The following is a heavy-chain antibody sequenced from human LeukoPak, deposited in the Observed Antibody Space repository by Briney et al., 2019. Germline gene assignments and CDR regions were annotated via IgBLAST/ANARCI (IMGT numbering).Heavy chain of an antibody. CDR2: IWFDGNNK. Sequence: GGSLRLSCAASGFSFGNYGMHWVRQAPGKGLEWVALIWFDGNNKYYAGSVKDRFTISRDNSKNTLYLQMNSLRAEDTAVYYCASDRGNYDLTHWGQGTLVTVSS. J-gene: IGHJ4*02. CDR1: GFSFGNYG. D-gene: IGHD3-3*01. V-gene: IGHV3-33*01. CDR3: ASDRGNYDLTH.